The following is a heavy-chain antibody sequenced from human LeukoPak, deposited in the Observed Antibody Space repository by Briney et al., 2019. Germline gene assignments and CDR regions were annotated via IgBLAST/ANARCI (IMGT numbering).Heavy chain of an antibody. CDR3: TTYGSGRKFDY. D-gene: IGHD3-10*01. V-gene: IGHV3-15*04. J-gene: IGHJ4*02. CDR1: GFSFSDAR. Sequence: PGGSLRLSCAASGFSFSDARKSWVRQIPGKGLEWVGRIESKTDGGTTDYAAPVKGRFTISRDDSTNTLYLQMNSLKSEDTAVYYCTTYGSGRKFDYWGQGILVTVPS. CDR2: IESKTDGGTT.